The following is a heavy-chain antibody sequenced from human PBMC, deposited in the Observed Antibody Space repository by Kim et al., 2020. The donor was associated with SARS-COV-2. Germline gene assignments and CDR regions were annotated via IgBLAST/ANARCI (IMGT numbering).Heavy chain of an antibody. V-gene: IGHV1-69*01. CDR3: ARGGHDQYYFDY. Sequence: NYAQKFQGRVTITADESTSTAYMELSSLRSEDTAVYYCARGGHDQYYFDYWGQGTLVTVSS. D-gene: IGHD2-2*01. J-gene: IGHJ4*02.